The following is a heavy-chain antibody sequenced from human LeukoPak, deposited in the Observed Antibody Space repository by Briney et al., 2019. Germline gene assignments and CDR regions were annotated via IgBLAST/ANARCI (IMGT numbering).Heavy chain of an antibody. V-gene: IGHV3-21*01. CDR1: GFTFSSYS. CDR3: ARHPTVTTFYVHH. CDR2: ISSSSSYI. J-gene: IGHJ1*01. D-gene: IGHD4-17*01. Sequence: GGSLRLSCAASGFTFSSYSMNWVRQAPGKGLEWVSSISSSSSYIYYADSVKGRFTISRDNAKNSLYLQMNSLRAEDKAVYYCARHPTVTTFYVHHWGQGTLVTVSS.